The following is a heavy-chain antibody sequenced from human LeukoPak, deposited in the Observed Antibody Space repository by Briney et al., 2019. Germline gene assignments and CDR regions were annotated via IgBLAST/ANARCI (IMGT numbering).Heavy chain of an antibody. J-gene: IGHJ3*02. V-gene: IGHV3-74*01. D-gene: IGHD6-13*01. CDR3: AARIAAVLYAFDI. CDR2: INSDGSRT. Sequence: PGGSLRLSCAASGFTFSSDWMHWVRQAPGKGLVWVSRINSDGSRTSYADSVKGRFTISRDNAKNTLSLQMNSLRAEDTAVYYCAARIAAVLYAFDIWGQGTMVTVSS. CDR1: GFTFSSDW.